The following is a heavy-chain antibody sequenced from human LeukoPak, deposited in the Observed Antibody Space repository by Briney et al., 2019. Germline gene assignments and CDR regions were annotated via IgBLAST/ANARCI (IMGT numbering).Heavy chain of an antibody. CDR1: GFTFSSYA. CDR2: IKQDGSEK. D-gene: IGHD3-3*01. J-gene: IGHJ4*02. V-gene: IGHV3-7*01. Sequence: GGSLRLSCAASGFTFSSYAMSWVRQAPGKGLEWVANIKQDGSEKYYVDSVKGRFTISRDNAKNSLYLQMNSLRAEDTAVYYCAKGGELEADYWGQGTLVTVSS. CDR3: AKGGELEADY.